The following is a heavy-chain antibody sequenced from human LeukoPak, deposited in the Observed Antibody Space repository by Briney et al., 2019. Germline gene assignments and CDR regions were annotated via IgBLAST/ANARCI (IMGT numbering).Heavy chain of an antibody. CDR3: ARDNAAAAINNWFDP. Sequence: PGGSLRLSCAASGFTFSSYWMSWVRQAPGKGLEWVANIKQDGSEKYYVDSVKGRFTISRDNAKNSLYLQINSLRAEDTAVYYCARDNAAAAINNWFDPWGQGTLVTVSS. V-gene: IGHV3-7*01. CDR2: IKQDGSEK. CDR1: GFTFSSYW. D-gene: IGHD6-13*01. J-gene: IGHJ5*02.